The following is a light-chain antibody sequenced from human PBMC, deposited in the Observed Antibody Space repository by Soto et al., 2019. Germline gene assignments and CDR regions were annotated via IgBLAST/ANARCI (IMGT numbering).Light chain of an antibody. CDR1: QSISSY. V-gene: IGKV1-39*01. CDR3: QQSYSTPQ. Sequence: DIQMTQSPSSLSASVGDRVTITCRASQSISSYLNWYQQKPGKAPKLLIYAASSLQSEVPSRFSGSGSGTDFTLTISSLQPEDFATYYCQQSYSTPQFGQGTKVDIK. J-gene: IGKJ1*01. CDR2: AAS.